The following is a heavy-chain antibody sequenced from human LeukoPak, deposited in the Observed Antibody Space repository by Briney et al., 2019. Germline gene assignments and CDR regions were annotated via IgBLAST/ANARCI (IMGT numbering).Heavy chain of an antibody. D-gene: IGHD3-9*01. Sequence: PSETLSLTCAVSGGSISSSNWWSWVRQPPGKGLEWIGEIYPSGSTNYNPSLKSRVTISVDKSKSQFSLKLSSVTAADTAVYYCAMTYYDILTGSYYFDYWGQGTLVTVSS. V-gene: IGHV4-4*02. CDR2: IYPSGST. J-gene: IGHJ4*02. CDR3: AMTYYDILTGSYYFDY. CDR1: GGSISSSNW.